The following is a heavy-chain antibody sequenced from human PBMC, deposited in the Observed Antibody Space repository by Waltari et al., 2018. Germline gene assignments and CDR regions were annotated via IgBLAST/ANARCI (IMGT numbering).Heavy chain of an antibody. D-gene: IGHD3-10*01. CDR3: AQTPYGSGSYSNY. J-gene: IGHJ4*02. CDR2: VDPEDGET. Sequence: EVQLVQSGAEVKKPGATVHISCKASGYTFTDYYMHWVQQAPGQGLEWMGRVDPEDGETIDAEKFQGRVTITADTSTDTAYMELSSLRSEDTAVYYCAQTPYGSGSYSNYWGKGTLVTVSA. CDR1: GYTFTDYY. V-gene: IGHV1-69-2*01.